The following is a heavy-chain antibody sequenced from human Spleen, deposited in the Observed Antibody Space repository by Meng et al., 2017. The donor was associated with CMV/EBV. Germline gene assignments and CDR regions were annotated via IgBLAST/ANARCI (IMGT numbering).Heavy chain of an antibody. J-gene: IGHJ5*02. CDR2: INPNSGGT. D-gene: IGHD6-6*01. V-gene: IGHV1-2*02. CDR3: ARGPLRYSSSSWFDP. CDR1: GYTFTGYY. Sequence: ASVKVSCKASGYTFTGYYMHWVRQAPGQGLEWMGWINPNSGGTNYAQKFQGRVTMTRDTSISTAYMELSRLRSDDTAVYYCARGPLRYSSSSWFDPWGQGTLVTVSS.